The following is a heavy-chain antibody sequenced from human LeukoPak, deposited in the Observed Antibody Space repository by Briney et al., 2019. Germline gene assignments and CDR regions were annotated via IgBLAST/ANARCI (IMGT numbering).Heavy chain of an antibody. J-gene: IGHJ4*02. D-gene: IGHD2-15*01. CDR1: GFTFSSNW. V-gene: IGHV3-7*01. CDR3: ARDRDCGDGGCYPHFDY. CDR2: IRQDGSDK. Sequence: GESLKISCAASGFTFSSNWMSWVCQAPGKGLEWVANIRQDGSDKYYMDSVKGRFTISRDNAKNSLSLQMNSLRVEDTAVYYCARDRDCGDGGCYPHFDYWGQGVRVTVSS.